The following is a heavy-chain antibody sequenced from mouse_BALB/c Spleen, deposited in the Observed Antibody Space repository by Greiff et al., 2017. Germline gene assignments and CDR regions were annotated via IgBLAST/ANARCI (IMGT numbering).Heavy chain of an antibody. CDR1: SYTFTDYA. CDR3: ARNGYDGGSWFAY. CDR2: ISTYYGNT. Sequence: VKLMESGPELVRPGVSVKISCKGSSYTFTDYAMHWVKQSHAKSLEWIGVISTYYGNTNYNQKFKGKATMTVDKSSSTAYMELARLTSEDSAVYYCARNGYDGGSWFAYWGQGTLVTVSA. D-gene: IGHD2-2*01. V-gene: IGHV1-67*01. J-gene: IGHJ3*01.